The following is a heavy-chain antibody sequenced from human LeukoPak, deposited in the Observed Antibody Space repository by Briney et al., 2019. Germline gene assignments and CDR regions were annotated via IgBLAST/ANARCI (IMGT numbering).Heavy chain of an antibody. J-gene: IGHJ4*02. CDR1: GFTFSSYS. V-gene: IGHV3-21*01. CDR2: ISSSSSYI. Sequence: PGGSLRLSCAASGFTFSSYSMNWVRQAPGKGLEWVSSISSSSSYIYCADSVKGRFTISRDNAKNSLYLQMNSLRAEDTAVYYCAREIDFDWLLSYYFDYWGQGTLVTVSS. D-gene: IGHD3-9*01. CDR3: AREIDFDWLLSYYFDY.